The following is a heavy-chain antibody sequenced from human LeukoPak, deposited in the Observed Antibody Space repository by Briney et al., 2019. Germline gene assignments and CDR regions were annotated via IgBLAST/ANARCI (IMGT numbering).Heavy chain of an antibody. D-gene: IGHD2/OR15-2a*01. CDR3: ARGVSNRWADF. V-gene: IGHV1-18*01. CDR2: ITAYNGNT. J-gene: IGHJ4*02. CDR1: GYSFTTYG. Sequence: ASVKVSCKTSGYSFTTYGTNWVRQAPGQGLEWMGWITAYNGNTNYAHKFQGRFTMTTDTYTRTVYMELRGLKSNDTAVYYCARGVSNRWADFWGQETLVTVSS.